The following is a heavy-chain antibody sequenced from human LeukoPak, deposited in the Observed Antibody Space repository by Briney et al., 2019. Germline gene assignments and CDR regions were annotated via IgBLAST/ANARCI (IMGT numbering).Heavy chain of an antibody. CDR1: GGCISSYY. J-gene: IGHJ4*02. CDR3: ARDGDYSNYAFDY. D-gene: IGHD4-11*01. V-gene: IGHV4-59*01. CDR2: IYYSGST. Sequence: SETLSLTCTVSGGCISSYYWSWIRQPPGKGLEWIGYIYYSGSTNYNPSLKSRVTISVDTSKNQFSLKLSSVTAADTAVYYCARDGDYSNYAFDYWGQGTLVTVSS.